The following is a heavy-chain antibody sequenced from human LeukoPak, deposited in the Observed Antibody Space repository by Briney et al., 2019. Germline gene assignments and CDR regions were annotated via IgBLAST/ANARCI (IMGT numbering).Heavy chain of an antibody. CDR3: ARDQYDSVWDSHRPYFDY. CDR1: GYTFSSYG. D-gene: IGHD3-16*02. CDR2: ISVYNGNT. V-gene: IGHV1-18*01. Sequence: ASVKVSCKASGYTFSSYGISWVRQAPGQGLEWMGWISVYNGNTKYAQKFQGRVTMTTDTFTSTAYMEVTSLRSDDTAAYYCARDQYDSVWDSHRPYFDYWGQGTLVTVSS. J-gene: IGHJ4*02.